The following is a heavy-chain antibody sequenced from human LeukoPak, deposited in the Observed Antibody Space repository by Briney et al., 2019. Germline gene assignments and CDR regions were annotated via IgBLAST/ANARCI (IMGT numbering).Heavy chain of an antibody. D-gene: IGHD2-15*01. J-gene: IGHJ4*02. CDR3: AKDRFVVVVAAPDY. CDR1: GFNFGIYG. V-gene: IGHV3-30*02. Sequence: PGGSLRLSCTASGFNFGIYGMHWVRQAPGKGLEWVAVMWDDGTNEYYVESVKGRFTISRDNSKNTLYLQMNSLRAEDTAVYYCAKDRFVVVVAAPDYWGQGTLVTVSS. CDR2: MWDDGTNE.